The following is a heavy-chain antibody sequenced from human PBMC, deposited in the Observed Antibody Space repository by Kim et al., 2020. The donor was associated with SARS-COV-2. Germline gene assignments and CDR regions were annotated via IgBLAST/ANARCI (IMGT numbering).Heavy chain of an antibody. J-gene: IGHJ4*02. Sequence: GGSLTLSCAASGFTFSSYWMSWVRQAPGKGLEWVANIKQDGSEKYYVDSVKGRFTISRDNAKNSLYLQMNSLRAEDTAVYYCARAKDILTGLLDYWGQGTLVTVSS. CDR1: GFTFSSYW. V-gene: IGHV3-7*01. CDR3: ARAKDILTGLLDY. D-gene: IGHD3-9*01. CDR2: IKQDGSEK.